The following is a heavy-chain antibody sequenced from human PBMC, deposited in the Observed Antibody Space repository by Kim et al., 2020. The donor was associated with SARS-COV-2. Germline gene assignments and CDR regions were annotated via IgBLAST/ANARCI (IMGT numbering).Heavy chain of an antibody. Sequence: GRFTISRDNSKHTLYLQMNSLRAEDTAVYYCAKLWRGYCSGGSCYSGFDYWGQGALVTVSS. J-gene: IGHJ4*02. CDR3: AKLWRGYCSGGSCYSGFDY. D-gene: IGHD2-15*01. V-gene: IGHV3-23*01.